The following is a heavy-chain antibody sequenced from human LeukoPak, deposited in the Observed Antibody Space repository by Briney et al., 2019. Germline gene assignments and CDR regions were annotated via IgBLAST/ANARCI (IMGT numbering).Heavy chain of an antibody. J-gene: IGHJ4*02. V-gene: IGHV3-7*01. CDR3: ATRSGWYLGSFDY. CDR2: IRQDGSEK. CDR1: GFTFSSCW. D-gene: IGHD6-19*01. Sequence: GGSLRLSCAASGFTFSSCWMSWVRQAPGKGLEWVASIRQDGSEKYYVDSVKGRFSISRDNAKNSLYLQMNSLRAEDTAVYYCATRSGWYLGSFDYWGQGTLVTVSS.